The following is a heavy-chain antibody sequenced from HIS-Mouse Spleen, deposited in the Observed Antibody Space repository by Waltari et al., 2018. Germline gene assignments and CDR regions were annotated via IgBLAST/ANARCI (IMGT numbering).Heavy chain of an antibody. CDR1: GGSISSSSYY. CDR2: IYYSGST. V-gene: IGHV4-39*07. J-gene: IGHJ2*01. Sequence: QLQLQESGPGLVKPSETLSLPCTVSGGSISSSSYYLVRLRQPPGKGLEWIGSIYYSGSTYYNPSLKSRVTISVDTSKNQFSLKLSSVTAADTAVYYCAREIPYSSSWYDWYFDLWGRGTLVTVSS. CDR3: AREIPYSSSWYDWYFDL. D-gene: IGHD6-13*01.